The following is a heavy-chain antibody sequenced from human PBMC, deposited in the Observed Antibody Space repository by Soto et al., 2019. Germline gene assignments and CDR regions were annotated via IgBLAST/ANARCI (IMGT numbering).Heavy chain of an antibody. CDR1: GGSISSSNW. CDR3: ARLRTRRRYGYANYFDY. V-gene: IGHV4-4*02. J-gene: IGHJ4*02. D-gene: IGHD5-18*01. Sequence: QVQLQESGPGLVKPSGTLSLTCAVSGGSISSSNWWSWVRQPPGKGLEWIGEIYHSGSTNYNPSLKSGVTLPVDTYKDQFYLKLRFVTGADTAVYYCARLRTRRRYGYANYFDYWGQGTLVTV. CDR2: IYHSGST.